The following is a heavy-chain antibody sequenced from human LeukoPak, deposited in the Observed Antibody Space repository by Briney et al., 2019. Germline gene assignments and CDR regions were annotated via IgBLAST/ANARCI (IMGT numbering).Heavy chain of an antibody. Sequence: GGSLRLSCAAPGFTFSSYAMSWVRQAPGKGLEWVSAISGSGGSTYYADSVKGRFTISRDNSKNTLYLQMNSLRDEDTAVYYCAKHRFESGGYHSTDWGQGTLVTVSS. CDR1: GFTFSSYA. J-gene: IGHJ4*02. D-gene: IGHD3-22*01. V-gene: IGHV3-23*01. CDR3: AKHRFESGGYHSTD. CDR2: ISGSGGST.